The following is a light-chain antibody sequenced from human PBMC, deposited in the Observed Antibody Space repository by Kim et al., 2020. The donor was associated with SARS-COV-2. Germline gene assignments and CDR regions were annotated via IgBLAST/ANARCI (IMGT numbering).Light chain of an antibody. V-gene: IGKV3-20*01. Sequence: SPGEGATLSCRASQSVRSSFLAWYQQKPGQAPRLLIYDASSRATGIADRFSGRGSGTDFTLTISRLQPEDFAVYYCQQYGDLPLTFGGGTKVDIK. CDR1: QSVRSSF. J-gene: IGKJ4*01. CDR3: QQYGDLPLT. CDR2: DAS.